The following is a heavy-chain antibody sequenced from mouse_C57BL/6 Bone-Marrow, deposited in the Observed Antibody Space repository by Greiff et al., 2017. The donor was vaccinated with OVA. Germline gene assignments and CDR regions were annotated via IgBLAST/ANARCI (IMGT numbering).Heavy chain of an antibody. J-gene: IGHJ2*01. CDR1: GYTFTDYY. Sequence: EVQLQQSGPVLVKPGASVKMSCKASGYTFTDYYMNWVKQSHGKSLEWIGVINPYNGGTSYNQKFKGKATLTVDKSSSTAYMELNSLTSEDSAVYYCARGGYYGSSFHYFDYWGQGTTLTVSS. CDR2: INPYNGGT. D-gene: IGHD1-1*01. CDR3: ARGGYYGSSFHYFDY. V-gene: IGHV1-19*01.